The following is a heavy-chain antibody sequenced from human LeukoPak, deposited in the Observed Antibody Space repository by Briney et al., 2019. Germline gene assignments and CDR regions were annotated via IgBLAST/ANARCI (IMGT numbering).Heavy chain of an antibody. J-gene: IGHJ5*02. CDR3: ARGIYCSNGVRIVNHWFVP. D-gene: IGHD2-8*01. CDR2: IYYSGST. CDR1: GGSISSSSSY. V-gene: IGHV4-39*01. Sequence: SETLSLTCTVSGGSISSSSSYWGWIRQPPGKGLEWIGSIYYSGSTYYNPSLKSRVTISVDTSKNQFSLKLSSVTAADTAVYYCARGIYCSNGVRIVNHWFVPWGQGTLVTVSS.